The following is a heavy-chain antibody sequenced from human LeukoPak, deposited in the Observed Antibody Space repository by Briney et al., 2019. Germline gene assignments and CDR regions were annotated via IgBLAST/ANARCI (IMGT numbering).Heavy chain of an antibody. CDR3: TTEYWGSFNY. D-gene: IGHD7-27*01. CDR1: GFTFSNAC. CDR2: IARNTDGGTT. Sequence: GRSLRLSCAASGFTFSNACMNWVRQAPGKGLECVGRIARNTDGGTTNYAAHVKGRFTISRDDAKKTLDLQMNSLKIEDTAVYYCTTEYWGSFNYWGQGTLVTVSS. J-gene: IGHJ4*02. V-gene: IGHV3-15*04.